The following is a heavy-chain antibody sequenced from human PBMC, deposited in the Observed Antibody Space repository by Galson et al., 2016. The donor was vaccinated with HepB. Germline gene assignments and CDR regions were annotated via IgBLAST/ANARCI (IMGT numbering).Heavy chain of an antibody. CDR1: GFTFSNYG. CDR2: ISRSGDST. V-gene: IGHV3-23*01. CDR3: GQGMTAPAV. Sequence: SLRLSCAASGFTFSNYGMTWVRQAPGKGLEVVSSISRSGDSTDYADSVKGRFTISRDNSKNTLSLQMNSLTASDTAIYYCGQGMTAPAVWGTGTTVTVSS. J-gene: IGHJ6*04.